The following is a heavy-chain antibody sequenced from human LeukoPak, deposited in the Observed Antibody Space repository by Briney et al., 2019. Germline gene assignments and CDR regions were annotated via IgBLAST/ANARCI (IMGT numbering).Heavy chain of an antibody. CDR3: ARGGVLRYFDWTFDY. V-gene: IGHV1-3*01. Sequence: ASVKVSCKASGYTFTSYAMHWVRQAPGQRLEWMGWINAGNGNTKYSRKFQGRITITRDTSASTAYMELSSLRSEDTAVYYCARGGVLRYFDWTFDYWGQGTLVTVSS. D-gene: IGHD3-9*01. CDR2: INAGNGNT. J-gene: IGHJ4*02. CDR1: GYTFTSYA.